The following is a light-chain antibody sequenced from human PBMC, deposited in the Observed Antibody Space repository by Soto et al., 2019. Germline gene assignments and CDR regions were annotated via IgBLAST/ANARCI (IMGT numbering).Light chain of an antibody. J-gene: IGLJ1*01. CDR3: QSYASSLTGWV. Sequence: QSVLTQPPSVSGAPGHRVTISCAGSSSNIGANYAVHWYQQLPGTAPKLLIYDYNKRPSGVPDRFSGSKSGTSASLAITGLQAEDEADYYCQSYASSLTGWVFGTGTKATVL. CDR2: DYN. V-gene: IGLV1-40*01. CDR1: SSNIGANYA.